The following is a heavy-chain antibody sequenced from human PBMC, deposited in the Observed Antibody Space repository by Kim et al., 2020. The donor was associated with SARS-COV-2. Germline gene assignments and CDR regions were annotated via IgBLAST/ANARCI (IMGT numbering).Heavy chain of an antibody. Sequence: SETLSLTCTVSGGSISSYYWSWIRQPAGKGLEWIGRIYTSGSTNYNPSLKSRVTMSVDTSKNQFSLKLSSVTAADTAVYYCARDYCSGGSCSGWFDTWGQGTLVTVSS. V-gene: IGHV4-4*07. CDR3: ARDYCSGGSCSGWFDT. CDR1: GGSISSYY. CDR2: IYTSGST. J-gene: IGHJ5*02. D-gene: IGHD2-15*01.